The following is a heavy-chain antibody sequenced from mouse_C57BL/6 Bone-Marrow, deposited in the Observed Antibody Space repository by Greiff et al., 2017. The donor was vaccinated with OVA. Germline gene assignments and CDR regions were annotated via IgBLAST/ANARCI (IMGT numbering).Heavy chain of an antibody. CDR1: GSTFTSYD. V-gene: IGHV1-85*01. D-gene: IGHD2-12*01. CDR3: ARRSYYDDY. CDR2: LYPRDGST. Sequence: QVQLQQSGPELVKPGASVKLSCKASGSTFTSYDINWVKQRPGQGLAWIGWLYPRDGSTTSNAKFKGKATLTVDTYSSTSYMELHSMTSEDSAVYCCARRSYYDDYWGQGTTLTVSS. J-gene: IGHJ2*01.